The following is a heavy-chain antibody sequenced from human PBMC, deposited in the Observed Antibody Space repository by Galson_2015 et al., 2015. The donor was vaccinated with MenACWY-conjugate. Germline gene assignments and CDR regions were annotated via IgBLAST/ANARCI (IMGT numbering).Heavy chain of an antibody. CDR2: IYYSGST. J-gene: IGHJ3*02. D-gene: IGHD2-8*02. Sequence: QESGPGLVKPSETLSLTCTVSGGSISSYYWSWIRQPPGRGLEWIGYIYYSGSTNYNPSLKSRVTVSVDTSKNQFSLKLSSVTAADTAVYYCARRVPAGDFDIWGQGTMVTVSP. CDR1: GGSISSYY. V-gene: IGHV4-59*08. CDR3: ARRVPAGDFDI.